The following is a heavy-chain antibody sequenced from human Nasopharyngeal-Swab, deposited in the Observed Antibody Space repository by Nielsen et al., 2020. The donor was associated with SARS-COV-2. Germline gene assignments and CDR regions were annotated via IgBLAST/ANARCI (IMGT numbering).Heavy chain of an antibody. CDR3: ARTGVRAGNGHYYYYGMDV. J-gene: IGHJ6*02. V-gene: IGHV4-61*01. Sequence: SETLSLTCTVSGGSVSSGSYYWSWIRQPPGKGLEWIGYIYYSGSTNYNPSLKSRVTISVDTSKNQFSLKLSSVTAADTAVYYCARTGVRAGNGHYYYYGMDVWGQGTTVTVSS. CDR2: IYYSGST. CDR1: GGSVSSGSYY. D-gene: IGHD4-23*01.